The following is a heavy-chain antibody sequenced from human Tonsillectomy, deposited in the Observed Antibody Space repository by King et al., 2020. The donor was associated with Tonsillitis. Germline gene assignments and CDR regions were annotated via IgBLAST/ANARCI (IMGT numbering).Heavy chain of an antibody. V-gene: IGHV3-23*03. CDR2: IYSGGSST. Sequence: VQLVESGGGLVQPGGSLRLSCAASGFTFSSYAMSWVRQAPGKGLEWVSVIYSGGSSTYYADSVKGRFTISRDNSKNTLYLQMNSLRAEDTDVYYCAKDWPSYCGGDCYSHGFDYWGQGTLLTVSS. J-gene: IGHJ4*02. CDR1: GFTFSSYA. CDR3: AKDWPSYCGGDCYSHGFDY. D-gene: IGHD2-21*02.